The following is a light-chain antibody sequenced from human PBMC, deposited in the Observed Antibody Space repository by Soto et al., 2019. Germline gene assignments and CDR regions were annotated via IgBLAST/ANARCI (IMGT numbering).Light chain of an antibody. V-gene: IGKV3-15*01. J-gene: IGKJ1*01. Sequence: EIVMTQSPATLSVSPGERATLSCRASQSVSSNLAWYQQKPGQDPRLLIYGASTRATGIPARFSGSGSGTEFTLTISSLQSEDFAVYYCQQYNNWPPGRTFGQGTKVEIK. CDR3: QQYNNWPPGRT. CDR2: GAS. CDR1: QSVSSN.